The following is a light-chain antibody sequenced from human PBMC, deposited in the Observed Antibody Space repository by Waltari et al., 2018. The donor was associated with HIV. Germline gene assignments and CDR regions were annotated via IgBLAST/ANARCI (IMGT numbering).Light chain of an antibody. J-gene: IGLJ3*02. CDR1: SLRHSY. CDR3: SSRDSSGNSWV. Sequence: SSELTQDPAVSVALGQTVTLRCQGDSLRHSYASWYRQRPGQAPILLFYGEKTRPSGIPDRFSGSNSGNTASLTIIETQAGDEGDYFCSSRDSSGNSWVFGGGTTLTVL. CDR2: GEK. V-gene: IGLV3-19*01.